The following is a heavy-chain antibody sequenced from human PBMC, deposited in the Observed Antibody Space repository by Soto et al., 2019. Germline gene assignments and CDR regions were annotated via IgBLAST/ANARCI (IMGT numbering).Heavy chain of an antibody. CDR1: GGSFISYI. CDR3: AKSLVFVDHAYMYG. V-gene: IGHV1-69*02. CDR2: SIPIHGRA. J-gene: IGHJ6*03. D-gene: IGHD2-21*01. Sequence: QVQLVQSGAEVRKPGSSVKVSCEASGGSFISYIFTWVRQAPGQGLDWMGRSIPIHGRADYALKFQDRVTITADRPPQTVYIELRSLRPEDTALYNCAKSLVFVDHAYMYGWGKGTTVTVSS.